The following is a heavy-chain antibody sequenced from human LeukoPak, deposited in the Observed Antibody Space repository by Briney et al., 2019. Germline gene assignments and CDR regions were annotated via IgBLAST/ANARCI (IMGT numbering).Heavy chain of an antibody. V-gene: IGHV1-2*02. J-gene: IGHJ4*02. CDR2: INPNSGGT. D-gene: IGHD3-10*01. Sequence: GASVKVSCKASGYTFTGYYMHWVRQAPGQGLEWMGWINPNSGGTNYVQKFQGRVTMTRDTSISTAYMELSRLRSDDTAVYYCARVNSGYVGAFDYWGQGTPVTVSS. CDR1: GYTFTGYY. CDR3: ARVNSGYVGAFDY.